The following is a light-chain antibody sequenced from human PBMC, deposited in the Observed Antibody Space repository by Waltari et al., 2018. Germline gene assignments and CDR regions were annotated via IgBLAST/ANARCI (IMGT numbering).Light chain of an antibody. CDR3: CSYAGSSNVV. CDR2: EVS. Sequence: QSALTQPASVSGSPGQSITISCTGTSSDVGSYNLVSWYQQHPGKAPKLMIYEVSKRPSGFSNRFSGSKSGNTASLTISGLQAEDEADYYCCSYAGSSNVVFGGGTKLTVL. V-gene: IGLV2-23*02. CDR1: SSDVGSYNL. J-gene: IGLJ2*01.